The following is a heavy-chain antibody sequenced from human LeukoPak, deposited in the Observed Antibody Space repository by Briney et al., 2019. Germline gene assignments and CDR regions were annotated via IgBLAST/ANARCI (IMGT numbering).Heavy chain of an antibody. V-gene: IGHV3-15*01. CDR3: TTGPPIAADY. J-gene: IGHJ4*02. CDR1: GFTFSSYA. D-gene: IGHD2-15*01. CDR2: IKSKTDGGTT. Sequence: GGSLRLSCAASGFTFSSYAMSWVRQAPGKGLEWVGRIKSKTDGGTTDYAAPVKGRFTISRDDSKNTLYLQMNSLKTEDTAVYYCTTGPPIAADYWGQGTLVTVSS.